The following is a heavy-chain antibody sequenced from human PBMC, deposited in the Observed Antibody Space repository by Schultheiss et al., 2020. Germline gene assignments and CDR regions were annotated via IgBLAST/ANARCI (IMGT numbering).Heavy chain of an antibody. CDR1: GFTFSSYA. CDR2: ISYDGSNK. CDR3: AREETYYYDSSGPYYFDY. V-gene: IGHV3-30*04. D-gene: IGHD3-22*01. J-gene: IGHJ4*02. Sequence: GGSLRLSCAASGFTFSSYAMHWVRQAPGKGLEWVAVISYDGSNKYYADSVKGRFTISRDNSKNTLYLQMNSLRAEDTAVYHCAREETYYYDSSGPYYFDYWGQGTLVTVS.